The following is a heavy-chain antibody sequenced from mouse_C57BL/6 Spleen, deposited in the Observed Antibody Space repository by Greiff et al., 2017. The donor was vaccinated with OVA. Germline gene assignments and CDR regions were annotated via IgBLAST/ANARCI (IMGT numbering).Heavy chain of an antibody. CDR2: IHPNSGST. V-gene: IGHV1-64*01. CDR3: ARKAGHAMDY. J-gene: IGHJ4*01. CDR1: GYTFTSYW. D-gene: IGHD3-2*02. Sequence: VQLQQPGAELVKPGASVKLSCKASGYTFTSYWMHWVKQRPGQGLEWIGMIHPNSGSTNYNEKFKSKATLTVDKSSSTAYMQLSSLTAEDSAVYYCARKAGHAMDYWGQGTSVTVSS.